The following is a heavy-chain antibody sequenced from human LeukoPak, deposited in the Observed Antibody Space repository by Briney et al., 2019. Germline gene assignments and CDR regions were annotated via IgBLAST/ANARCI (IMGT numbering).Heavy chain of an antibody. J-gene: IGHJ2*01. V-gene: IGHV3-15*01. CDR2: IKSNTNGGTT. Sequence: GGSLRLSCAASGFTFNNAWMSWVRQAPGKGLEWVGHIKSNTNGGTTDYAAPVKGRFTISRDDSNNTLYLQMNSLKTEDTAVYYCTGYFDLWSRGTLVTVSS. CDR1: GFTFNNAW. CDR3: TGYFDL.